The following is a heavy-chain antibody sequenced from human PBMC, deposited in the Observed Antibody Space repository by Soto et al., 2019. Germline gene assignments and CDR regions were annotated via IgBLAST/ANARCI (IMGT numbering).Heavy chain of an antibody. CDR2: IYTSGST. D-gene: IGHD3-22*01. Sequence: PSETLSLTCTVSGGSISSYYWSWIRQPAGKGLEWIGRIYTSGSTNYNPSLKSRVTMSVDTSKNQFSPKLSSVTAADTAVYYCARDGRSSSGYFLFDVWGQGTTVTVSS. CDR1: GGSISSYY. V-gene: IGHV4-4*07. J-gene: IGHJ6*02. CDR3: ARDGRSSSGYFLFDV.